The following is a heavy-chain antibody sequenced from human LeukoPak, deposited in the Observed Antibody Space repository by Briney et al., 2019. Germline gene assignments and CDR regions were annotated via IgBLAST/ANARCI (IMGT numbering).Heavy chain of an antibody. V-gene: IGHV3-30*18. J-gene: IGHJ6*03. D-gene: IGHD3-10*01. Sequence: PGGSLRLSCAASGFTFSSYGMHWVRQAPGKGLEWVAVISYDGSNKYYADSVKGRFTISRDNSKNTLYLQMNSLRAEDTAVYYCAKAMVPLDYYYYMDVWGKGTTVTVSS. CDR1: GFTFSSYG. CDR2: ISYDGSNK. CDR3: AKAMVPLDYYYYMDV.